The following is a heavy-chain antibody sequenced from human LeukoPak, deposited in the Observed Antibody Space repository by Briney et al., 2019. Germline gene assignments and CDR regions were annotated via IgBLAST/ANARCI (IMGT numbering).Heavy chain of an antibody. CDR2: MNPSNGDT. J-gene: IGHJ5*02. CDR3: AKEGLYCSSNTCYGDT. D-gene: IGHD2-2*01. CDR1: GYTFTSYY. V-gene: IGHV1-46*01. Sequence: ASVKVSCKASGYTFTSYYMHWVRQAPGQGLEFMGIMNPSNGDTTYAPKFQGRVTMTRDTSTSTVYMHLSSLRSEDTAVYYCAKEGLYCSSNTCYGDTWGQGTLVTVSS.